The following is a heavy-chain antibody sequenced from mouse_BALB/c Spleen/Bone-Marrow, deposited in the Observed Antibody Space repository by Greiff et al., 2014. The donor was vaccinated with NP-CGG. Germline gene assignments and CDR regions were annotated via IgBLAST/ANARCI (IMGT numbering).Heavy chain of an antibody. J-gene: IGHJ3*01. CDR1: GYSFTGYT. Sequence: LVESGASMKISCKASGYSFTGYTMNWVKQSHGKNLEWIGLINPYNGGTSYNQKFKGKATLTVDKSSSTAYMELLSLTSEDSAVYYCARLYGNYAWFAYWGQGTLVTVSA. CDR2: INPYNGGT. D-gene: IGHD2-10*02. V-gene: IGHV1-26*01. CDR3: ARLYGNYAWFAY.